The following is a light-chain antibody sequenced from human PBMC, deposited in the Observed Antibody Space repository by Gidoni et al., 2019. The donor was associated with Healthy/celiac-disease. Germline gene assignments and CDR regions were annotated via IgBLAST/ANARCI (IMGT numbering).Light chain of an antibody. Sequence: DIQMTQSPSSLSASVGDRVTITCQASKDISNYLNWYQQKPGKAPKLLIYDASNLETGVPSRFSGSGSGTDFTFTISSLQNEDIATYYCQQYDNLPPYTFGQXTKLEIK. V-gene: IGKV1-33*01. CDR2: DAS. J-gene: IGKJ2*01. CDR3: QQYDNLPPYT. CDR1: KDISNY.